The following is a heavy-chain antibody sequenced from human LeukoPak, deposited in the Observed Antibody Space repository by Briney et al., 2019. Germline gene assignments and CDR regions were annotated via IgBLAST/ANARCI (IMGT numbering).Heavy chain of an antibody. CDR2: IIPIFGTA. Sequence: SVKVSCKASGGTSSSYAISWVRQAPGQGLEWMGGIIPIFGTANYAQEFQGRVTITTDESTSTAYMELSSLRSEDTAVYYCARPAAIQAFDIWGQGTMVTVSS. V-gene: IGHV1-69*05. J-gene: IGHJ3*02. CDR3: ARPAAIQAFDI. CDR1: GGTSSSYA. D-gene: IGHD2-21*02.